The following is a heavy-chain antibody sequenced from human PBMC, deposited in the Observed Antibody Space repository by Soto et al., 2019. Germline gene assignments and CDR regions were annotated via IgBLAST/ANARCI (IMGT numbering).Heavy chain of an antibody. V-gene: IGHV4-59*08. Sequence: SETLSLTCTVSGGSISGYYWSWIRQPPGKGLEWIGYMYNTGSTVYNPSFKSRVTISVDTSKNQFSLKLSSVTAADTAMYYCATANGSGSYPGTPPKYYYAMDVWGQGTTVTVSS. CDR3: ATANGSGSYPGTPPKYYYAMDV. J-gene: IGHJ6*02. CDR1: GGSISGYY. D-gene: IGHD3-10*01. CDR2: MYNTGST.